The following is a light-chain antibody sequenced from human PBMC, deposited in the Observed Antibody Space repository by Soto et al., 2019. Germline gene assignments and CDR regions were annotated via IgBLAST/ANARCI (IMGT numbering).Light chain of an antibody. CDR3: NSYTTRYTYV. Sequence: QSVLTQPASASGSPGQSITISCTGTSSDVGGYNYVSWYQQHPGRAPKLLIYGVTNRPSGVSNRFSGSKSANTASLTISGLQAEDEADYYCNSYTTRYTYVFGTGTKVTVL. CDR1: SSDVGGYNY. J-gene: IGLJ1*01. V-gene: IGLV2-14*01. CDR2: GVT.